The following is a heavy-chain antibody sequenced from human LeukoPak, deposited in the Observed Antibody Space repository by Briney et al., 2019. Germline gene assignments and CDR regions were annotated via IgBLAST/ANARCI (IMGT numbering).Heavy chain of an antibody. J-gene: IGHJ4*02. Sequence: GRSLRLSCAASGFTFSSYGMHWVRQAPGKGLEWVAVISYDGSNKYYADSVKGRFTISRDNSKNTPYLQMNSLRGEDTAVYYCAKELVYYDSSGYYEGDYWGQGTLVTVSS. V-gene: IGHV3-30*18. CDR3: AKELVYYDSSGYYEGDY. CDR1: GFTFSSYG. D-gene: IGHD3-22*01. CDR2: ISYDGSNK.